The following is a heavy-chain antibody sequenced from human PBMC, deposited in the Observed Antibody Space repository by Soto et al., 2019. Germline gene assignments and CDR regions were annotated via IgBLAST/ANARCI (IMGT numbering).Heavy chain of an antibody. Sequence: EVQLLESGGGLVQPGGSLRLSCVVSGFTFSDYAMGWVRQAPGKGLQWVSTITTGGTTEYADSVKGRFSISRDSSKNTLFLQMISLRADDAAVYYCAAHNGDIYSYAFDVWGLGTTVTVSS. J-gene: IGHJ6*02. D-gene: IGHD2-8*01. CDR3: AAHNGDIYSYAFDV. CDR1: GFTFSDYA. CDR2: ITTGGTT. V-gene: IGHV3-23*01.